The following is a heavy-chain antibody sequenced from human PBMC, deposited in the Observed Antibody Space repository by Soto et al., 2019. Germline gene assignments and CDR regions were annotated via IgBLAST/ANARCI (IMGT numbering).Heavy chain of an antibody. CDR1: GYSFSSYW. Sequence: PGESLKISCKGSGYSFSSYWIGWVRQMPGKGLEWMGIIYPGDSDTRYSPSFQGQVTISADKSISTAYLQWSSLKASDTAMYYCARLIGTRECSSSSAYYYYGMDVWGQGTTVTASS. D-gene: IGHD6-6*01. CDR2: IYPGDSDT. V-gene: IGHV5-51*01. CDR3: ARLIGTRECSSSSAYYYYGMDV. J-gene: IGHJ6*02.